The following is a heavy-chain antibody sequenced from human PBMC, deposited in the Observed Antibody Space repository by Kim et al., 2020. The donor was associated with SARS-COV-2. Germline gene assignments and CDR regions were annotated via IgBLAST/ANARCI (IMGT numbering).Heavy chain of an antibody. J-gene: IGHJ6*01. CDR2: IIPVFIIA. V-gene: IGHV1-69*13. Sequence: SVKVSCKASGGTFSSYAITWVRQAPGQGLEWMGGIIPVFIIANYAQKFQGRVTITADESTSTAYMELSSLRSEDTAVYYCARAAFISSSWSNYYYYNGM. CDR1: GGTFSSYA. D-gene: IGHD6-13*01. CDR3: ARAAFISSSWSNYYYYNGM.